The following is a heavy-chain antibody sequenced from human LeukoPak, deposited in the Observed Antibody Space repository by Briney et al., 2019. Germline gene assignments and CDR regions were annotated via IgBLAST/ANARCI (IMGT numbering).Heavy chain of an antibody. Sequence: SETLSLTCTVSGDSISSGNYWGWIRQPPGKGLEWIGSIFHTGSTYYNPSLKSRVTISVDTSKNQFSLKLSSVTAADTAVYYCARDRAYDSQAGAIDYWGQGTLVTVSS. V-gene: IGHV4-38-2*02. J-gene: IGHJ4*02. CDR2: IFHTGST. CDR1: GDSISSGNY. CDR3: ARDRAYDSQAGAIDY. D-gene: IGHD3-22*01.